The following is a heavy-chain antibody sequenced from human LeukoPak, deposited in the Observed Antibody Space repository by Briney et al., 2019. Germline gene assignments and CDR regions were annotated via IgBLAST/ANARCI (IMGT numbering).Heavy chain of an antibody. V-gene: IGHV3-23*01. CDR3: AKDRGSMVVIPDFDY. J-gene: IGHJ4*02. CDR2: IIGSGGST. D-gene: IGHD3-10*01. Sequence: GGSLRLSCAASGFTFSSYAMSWVRQAPGKGLEWVSAIIGSGGSTYYADSVKGRFTISRDNSKNTLDLQLNSLRVADTAIYYCAKDRGSMVVIPDFDYWGQGTLVTVSA. CDR1: GFTFSSYA.